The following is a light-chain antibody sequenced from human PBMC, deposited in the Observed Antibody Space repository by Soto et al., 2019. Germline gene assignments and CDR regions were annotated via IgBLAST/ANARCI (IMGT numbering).Light chain of an antibody. CDR3: AAWDDSLNGPV. CDR1: SSNIGRTP. Sequence: QSVLTQPPSVSETPGQRVTISCSGSSSNIGRTPVNWYQQLPGTAPKLLIHTNDQRPSGVPDRFSGSKSGTSASLAISGLESEDEADYYCAAWDDSLNGPVFGGGTQLTVL. J-gene: IGLJ2*01. V-gene: IGLV1-44*01. CDR2: TND.